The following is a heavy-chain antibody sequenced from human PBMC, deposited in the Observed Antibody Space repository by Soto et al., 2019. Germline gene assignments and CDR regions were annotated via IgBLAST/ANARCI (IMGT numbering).Heavy chain of an antibody. CDR3: ARPSSNYYYYDSRGPEYFQH. J-gene: IGHJ1*01. CDR2: IYPGDSDT. CDR1: GYSFTSYW. Sequence: GESLKISCKGSGYSFTSYWIGWVRQMPGKGLEWMGIIYPGDSDTRYSPSFQGQVTISADKSISTAYLKWSSLKASDTAMYYCARPSSNYYYYDSRGPEYFQHWGQGTLVTVSS. V-gene: IGHV5-51*01. D-gene: IGHD3-22*01.